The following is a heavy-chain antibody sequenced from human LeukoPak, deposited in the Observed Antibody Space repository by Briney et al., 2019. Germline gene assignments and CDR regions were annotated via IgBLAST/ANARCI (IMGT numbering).Heavy chain of an antibody. D-gene: IGHD5-24*01. Sequence: PSETLSLTCAVYGGSFSGYYWSWIRQPPGKGLEWIGEINHSGSTNYNPSLKSRVTISIDTSKNQFSPKLNSVTAADTAVYYCARQGYSYALLDYWGQGTLVTVSS. CDR2: INHSGST. CDR1: GGSFSGYY. J-gene: IGHJ4*02. CDR3: ARQGYSYALLDY. V-gene: IGHV4-34*01.